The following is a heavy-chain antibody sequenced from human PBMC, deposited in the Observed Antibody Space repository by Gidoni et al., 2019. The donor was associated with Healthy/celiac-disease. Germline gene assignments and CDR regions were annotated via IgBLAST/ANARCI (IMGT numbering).Heavy chain of an antibody. D-gene: IGHD3-16*01. CDR3: ARRNYDYVWGSLNP. Sequence: QVQLQQWGAGLLKPSETLSLTCAVYGGSFSGYYWSWIRQPPGKGLEWSGESNHSGSPNYNPSLKSRVTISVDTSKKQFSLKLSSVTAADTAVYYCARRNYDYVWGSLNPWGQGTLVTVSS. CDR1: GGSFSGYY. J-gene: IGHJ5*02. V-gene: IGHV4-34*01. CDR2: SNHSGSP.